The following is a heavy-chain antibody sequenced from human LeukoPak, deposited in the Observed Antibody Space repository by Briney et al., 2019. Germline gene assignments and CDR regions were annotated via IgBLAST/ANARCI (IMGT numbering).Heavy chain of an antibody. CDR2: IHHTGST. V-gene: IGHV4-30-2*01. CDR1: GVSISSSGYS. CDR3: ASAYYYDSSGYYTRGNGFDY. J-gene: IGHJ4*02. Sequence: SETLSLTCAVSGVSISSSGYSWSWIRQPPGKGLEWIGYIHHTGSTYYNPSLKSRVTISVDRSKNQFSLKLSSVTAADTAMYYCASAYYYDSSGYYTRGNGFDYWGQGTLVTVSS. D-gene: IGHD3-22*01.